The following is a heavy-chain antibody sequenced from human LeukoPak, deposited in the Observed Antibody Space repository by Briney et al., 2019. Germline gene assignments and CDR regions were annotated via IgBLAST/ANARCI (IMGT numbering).Heavy chain of an antibody. CDR1: GGSISRHY. J-gene: IGHJ4*02. D-gene: IGHD2-2*01. CDR3: AREYCTTTICYPSGGYYDY. Sequence: SETLSLTCTVSGGSISRHYWSWIRQSAGKGLEYIGRIYTTGSTNYNPSLESRVTMSIDTSKNQFSLKLGSVTAADTAVYYCAREYCTTTICYPSGGYYDYWGQGTLVTVSS. CDR2: IYTTGST. V-gene: IGHV4-4*07.